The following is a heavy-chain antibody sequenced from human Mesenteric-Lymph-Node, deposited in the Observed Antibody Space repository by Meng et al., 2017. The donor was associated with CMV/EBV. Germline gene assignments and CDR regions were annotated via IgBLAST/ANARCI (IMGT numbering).Heavy chain of an antibody. CDR2: ISDDGRNK. J-gene: IGHJ4*02. CDR1: GFTFSSYA. Sequence: GESLKISCAASGFTFSSYAIHWVRQAPGKGLDWVAVISDDGRNKYYDDPVKGRFAISRDKYKNTLYLQMNSLRPEDTAVYYCERAKGGYTSGYYFDYWGQGTLVTVSS. D-gene: IGHD5-18*01. CDR3: ERAKGGYTSGYYFDY. V-gene: IGHV3-30*09.